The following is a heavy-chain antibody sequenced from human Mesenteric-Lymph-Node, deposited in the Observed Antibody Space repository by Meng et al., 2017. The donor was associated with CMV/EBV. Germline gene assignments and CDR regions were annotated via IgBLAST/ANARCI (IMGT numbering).Heavy chain of an antibody. D-gene: IGHD2-8*02. V-gene: IGHV4-61*01. CDR3: ATSTGPANAPFDP. J-gene: IGHJ5*02. CDR2: IYYTGST. CDR1: GGSVSSGNYY. Sequence: SETLSLTCTVSGGSVSSGNYYWSWIRQPPGKGLEWIGYIYYTGSTNYNPSLKSRVTISVDTSKNQFSLKLSSVTDADTAVYYCATSTGPANAPFDPWGQGTLVTVSS.